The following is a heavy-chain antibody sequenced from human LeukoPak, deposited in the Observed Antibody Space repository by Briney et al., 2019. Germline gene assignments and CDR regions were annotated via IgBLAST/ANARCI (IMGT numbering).Heavy chain of an antibody. D-gene: IGHD3-16*01. J-gene: IGHJ6*03. CDR3: ARVGDGDYYYMDV. CDR1: GYTFTSYY. V-gene: IGHV1-46*01. Sequence: ASVKVSCKASGYTFTSYYMHWVRQAPGQGLEWMGIINPSGGSTSYAQKFQGRVTMTRDMSTSTVYMELGSLRSEDTAVYYCARVGDGDYYYMDVWGKGTTVTVSS. CDR2: INPSGGST.